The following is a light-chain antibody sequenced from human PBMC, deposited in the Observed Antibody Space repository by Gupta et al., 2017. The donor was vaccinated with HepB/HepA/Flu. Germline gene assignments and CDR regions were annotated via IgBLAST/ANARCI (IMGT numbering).Light chain of an antibody. Sequence: EVVLTQSPATLSLSPGERATLSCRASQSVSSYLAWFQQKPGQAPRLLIYGASYRAPGIPARCSGGGSGTHFTLTISSLEPEDFALYYCQKRSNWSFTFGPGTKVDIK. CDR3: QKRSNWSFT. CDR1: QSVSSY. J-gene: IGKJ3*01. V-gene: IGKV3-11*01. CDR2: GAS.